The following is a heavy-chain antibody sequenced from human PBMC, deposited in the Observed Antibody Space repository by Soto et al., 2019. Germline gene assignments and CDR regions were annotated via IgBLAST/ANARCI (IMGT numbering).Heavy chain of an antibody. D-gene: IGHD3-22*01. Sequence: QVQLVQSGAEVKKPGASVKVSCKASGYTFTSYDINWVRQATGQGLEWMGWMNPNSGYTGYAQKFQGRVTMTRNTSICTAYMELRSLRSEATAVYYCARGSPHYYDTSGFDFWGQGTLVSVSS. CDR1: GYTFTSYD. CDR2: MNPNSGYT. CDR3: ARGSPHYYDTSGFDF. J-gene: IGHJ4*02. V-gene: IGHV1-8*01.